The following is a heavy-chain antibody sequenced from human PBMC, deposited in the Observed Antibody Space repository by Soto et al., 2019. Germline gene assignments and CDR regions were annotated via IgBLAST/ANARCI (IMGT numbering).Heavy chain of an antibody. CDR2: ISSSSSYI. CDR3: ARDMARSTAAFDP. CDR1: GFSFSSYS. V-gene: IGHV3-21*01. Sequence: GGSLRLSCAASGFSFSSYSMNWVRQAPGKGLEWVSSISSSSSYIYYADSVKGRFTISRDNAKNSLYLQMNSLRAEDTAVYYCARDMARSTAAFDPWGQGTLVTVSS. D-gene: IGHD6-13*01. J-gene: IGHJ5*02.